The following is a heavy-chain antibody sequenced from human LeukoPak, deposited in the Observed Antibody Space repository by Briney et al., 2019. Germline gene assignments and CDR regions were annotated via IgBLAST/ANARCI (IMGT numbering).Heavy chain of an antibody. Sequence: GGSLRLSCAASGFTVSSDYMSWVRQPPGKGLEWVSVIYSGGSTNYADSVKGRFTISRDNSKNTLHLQMNSLRVEDTAVYYCARGQSYSEAFDIWGQGTMVTVSS. CDR3: ARGQSYSEAFDI. V-gene: IGHV3-53*03. CDR2: IYSGGST. CDR1: GFTVSSDY. J-gene: IGHJ3*02. D-gene: IGHD1-26*01.